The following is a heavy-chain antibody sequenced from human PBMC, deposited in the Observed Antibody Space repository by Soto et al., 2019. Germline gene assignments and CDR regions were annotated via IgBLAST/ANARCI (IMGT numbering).Heavy chain of an antibody. J-gene: IGHJ3*02. V-gene: IGHV4-59*01. CDR1: GVSINSYY. D-gene: IGHD4-17*01. CDR3: ARARYDYGGNVVAFDI. CDR2: IYYSGST. Sequence: QVQLQESGPGLVKPSETLSLACTVSGVSINSYYWSWIRQPPGKGLEWIGYIYYSGSTNYNPSLKSRVTISVDTSKNQFSLKLSSVTAADTAVYYCARARYDYGGNVVAFDIWGQGTMVTVSS.